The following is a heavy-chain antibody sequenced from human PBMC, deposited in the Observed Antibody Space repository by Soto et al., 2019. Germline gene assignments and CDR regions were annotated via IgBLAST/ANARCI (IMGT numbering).Heavy chain of an antibody. CDR1: GTSIGSSTYY. V-gene: IGHV4-39*01. CDR2: ISYRGTT. Sequence: QLQVQESGPGLVKPSETLSLRCTVSGTSIGSSTYYWGWVRQPPGKSPGWIGSISYRGTTYYNPSLQSRVTISADSSKNQLFLLLTSVSAADMAVYYCVRHPGIVTAVNFDFWGQGTLVTVSS. CDR3: VRHPGIVTAVNFDF. J-gene: IGHJ4*02. D-gene: IGHD2-21*02.